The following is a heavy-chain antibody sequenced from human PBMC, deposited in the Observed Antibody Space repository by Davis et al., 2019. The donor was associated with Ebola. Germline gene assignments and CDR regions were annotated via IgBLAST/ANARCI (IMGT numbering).Heavy chain of an antibody. CDR3: ARHGLSGDNDY. CDR2: IYYSGST. V-gene: IGHV4-59*08. D-gene: IGHD4-17*01. J-gene: IGHJ4*02. CDR1: GGSISSYY. Sequence: GSLRLSCTVSGGSISSYYWSWIRQPPEKGLEWIGYIYYSGSTNYNPSLTSRVTISVDTSKNQFSLKLSSVTAADTAVYYCARHGLSGDNDYWGQGTLVTVSS.